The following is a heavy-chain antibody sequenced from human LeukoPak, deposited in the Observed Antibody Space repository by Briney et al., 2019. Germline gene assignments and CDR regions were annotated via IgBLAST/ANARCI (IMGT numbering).Heavy chain of an antibody. D-gene: IGHD3-3*01. CDR1: GGSISSSSYY. CDR2: IYYSGST. CDR3: ARGRETYYDFWSGYP. J-gene: IGHJ5*02. V-gene: IGHV4-39*01. Sequence: SETLSLTCTVSGGSISSSSYYWGWIRQPPGKGLEWSGSIYYSGSTYYNPSLKSRVTISVDTSKNQFSLKLSSVTAADTAVYYCARGRETYYDFWSGYPRGQGTLVTVSS.